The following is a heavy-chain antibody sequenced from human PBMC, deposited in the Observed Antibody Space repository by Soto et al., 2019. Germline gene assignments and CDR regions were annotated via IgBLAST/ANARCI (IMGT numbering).Heavy chain of an antibody. V-gene: IGHV3-30-3*01. CDR2: ISYDGSNK. Sequence: QPGGSLRLSCAASGFTFSSYAMHWVRQAPGKGLEWVAVISYDGSNKYYADSVKGRFTISRDNSKNTLYLQMNSLRAEDTAVYYCARELMLGRWSFQRGYGMDVWGQGTTVTVSS. J-gene: IGHJ6*02. CDR1: GFTFSSYA. CDR3: ARELMLGRWSFQRGYGMDV. D-gene: IGHD2-15*01.